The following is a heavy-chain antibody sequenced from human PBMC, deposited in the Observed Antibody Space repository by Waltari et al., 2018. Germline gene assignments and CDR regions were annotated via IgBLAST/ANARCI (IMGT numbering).Heavy chain of an antibody. J-gene: IGHJ3*02. V-gene: IGHV3-48*04. CDR2: ISGDSGSI. CDR3: ARDRDWAFDI. D-gene: IGHD2-21*01. CDR1: GFTLRSYS. Sequence: EVQLVESGGGLVQPGGSLRPSWSASGFTLRSYSMNWFRQAPGKGLEWVSYISGDSGSIHYADSVKGRITVSRDNAKNSLYLQMSSLTAEDTAVFYCARDRDWAFDIWGQGTMVTVSS.